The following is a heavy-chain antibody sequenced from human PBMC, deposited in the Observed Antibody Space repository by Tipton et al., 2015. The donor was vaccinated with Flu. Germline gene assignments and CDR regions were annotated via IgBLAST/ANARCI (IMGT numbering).Heavy chain of an antibody. D-gene: IGHD4-11*01. Sequence: GLVKPSETLSLTCAVSGDSIRNDYFWGWIRQPPGKGLEWIASIHRSGSTKYNPSLKSRVTISVDTSRNEFYLEMRSVTAADMAVYYCARRDFSNYVSDPKNWFDRWGQGTLVAVSS. V-gene: IGHV4-38-2*01. CDR2: IHRSGST. J-gene: IGHJ5*02. CDR3: ARRDFSNYVSDPKNWFDR. CDR1: GDSIRNDYF.